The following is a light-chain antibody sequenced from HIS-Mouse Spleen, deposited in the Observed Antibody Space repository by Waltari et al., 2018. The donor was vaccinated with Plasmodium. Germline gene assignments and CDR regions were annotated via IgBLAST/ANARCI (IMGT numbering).Light chain of an antibody. CDR2: KAS. CDR1: QSISSW. J-gene: IGKJ1*01. CDR3: QQYNSYWT. V-gene: IGKV1-5*03. Sequence: DIQMTQSPSTLSASVGDRVTITCRASQSISSWLAWYQQKPGKAPKLLIYKASSLESGVPSRFSGSGSGTEFILTISSLQPDDCATYYCQQYNSYWTFGQGTKVEIK.